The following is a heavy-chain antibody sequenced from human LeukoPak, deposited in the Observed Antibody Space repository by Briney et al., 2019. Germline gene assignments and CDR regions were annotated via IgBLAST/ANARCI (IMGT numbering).Heavy chain of an antibody. V-gene: IGHV4-59*01. CDR3: ARTLEGWPQFGYFDY. D-gene: IGHD3-16*01. CDR2: IYHSGST. CDR1: GGSISSYY. J-gene: IGHJ4*02. Sequence: PSETLSLTCTVSGGSISSYYWSWIRQPPGKGLEWIGYIYHSGSTNYNPSLKSRVTISVDTSKNQFSLKLSSVTAADTAVYYCARTLEGWPQFGYFDYWGQGTLVTVSS.